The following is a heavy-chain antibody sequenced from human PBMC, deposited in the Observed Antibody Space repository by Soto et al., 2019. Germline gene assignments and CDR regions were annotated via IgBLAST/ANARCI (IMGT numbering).Heavy chain of an antibody. CDR3: ARAPHIVVVPTHDAFDI. V-gene: IGHV3-7*01. D-gene: IGHD2-2*01. J-gene: IGHJ3*02. CDR1: GYTFSSYW. Sequence: PGGSLRLSCAASGYTFSSYWMSWVRQAPGKGLEWVANIKQDGSEKYYVDSVKGRFTISRDNAKNSLYLQMNSLRAKDTAVYYCARAPHIVVVPTHDAFDIWGQGTMVTVSS. CDR2: IKQDGSEK.